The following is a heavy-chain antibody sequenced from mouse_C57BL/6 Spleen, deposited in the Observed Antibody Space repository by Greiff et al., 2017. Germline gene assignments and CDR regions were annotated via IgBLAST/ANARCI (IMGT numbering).Heavy chain of an antibody. D-gene: IGHD2-5*01. V-gene: IGHV1-82*01. Sequence: SGPELVKPGASVKISCKASGYAFSSSWMNWVKQRPGKGLEWIGRINPGDGDTNYNGKFKGKATLTADKSSSTAYMQLSSLTSEDSAVYFCARSGSNYVFDYWGQGTTLTVSS. J-gene: IGHJ2*01. CDR1: GYAFSSSW. CDR2: INPGDGDT. CDR3: ARSGSNYVFDY.